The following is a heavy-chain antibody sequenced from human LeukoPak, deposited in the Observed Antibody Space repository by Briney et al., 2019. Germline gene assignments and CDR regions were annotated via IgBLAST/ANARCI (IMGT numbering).Heavy chain of an antibody. CDR3: ASLHRMAVAGGLLRLDAFDI. CDR1: GYTFTGYY. J-gene: IGHJ3*02. D-gene: IGHD6-19*01. Sequence: ASVKVSCKASGYTFTGYYMHWVRQAPGQGLEWMGRINPNSGGTNYAQKFQGRVTMTRDTSISTAYMELSRLRSDDTAVYYCASLHRMAVAGGLLRLDAFDIWGQGTMVTVSS. V-gene: IGHV1-2*06. CDR2: INPNSGGT.